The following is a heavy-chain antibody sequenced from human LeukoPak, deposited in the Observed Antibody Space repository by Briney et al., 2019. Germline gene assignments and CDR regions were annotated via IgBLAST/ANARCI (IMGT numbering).Heavy chain of an antibody. D-gene: IGHD2-2*02. V-gene: IGHV4-4*09. CDR2: IYTSGST. Sequence: SETLSLNCTVSGGSISSYYWSWIRQPPGKGLEWIGYIYTSGSTNYNPSLKSRVTISVDTSKNQFSLKLSSVTAADTAVYYCARHGLGAPAAIEPDYWGQGTLVTVSS. CDR3: ARHGLGAPAAIEPDY. CDR1: GGSISSYY. J-gene: IGHJ4*02.